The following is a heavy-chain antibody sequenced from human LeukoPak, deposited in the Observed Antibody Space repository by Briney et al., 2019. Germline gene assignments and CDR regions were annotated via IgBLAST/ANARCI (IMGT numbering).Heavy chain of an antibody. V-gene: IGHV4-39*01. J-gene: IGHJ6*03. CDR2: MHYCGDR. CDR3: ATLADCNTGSCYLRNHYNYYMDV. CDR1: GGSITTNVYY. D-gene: IGHD1-26*01. Sequence: SETLSLTCSVSGGSITTNVYYWVWIRQPPGKGLEWIGSMHYCGDRYYTPTLKGRVTIFADRSKNQFSLRLSSLTAADTAVYYCATLADCNTGSCYLRNHYNYYMDVWGKGTTVTIPS.